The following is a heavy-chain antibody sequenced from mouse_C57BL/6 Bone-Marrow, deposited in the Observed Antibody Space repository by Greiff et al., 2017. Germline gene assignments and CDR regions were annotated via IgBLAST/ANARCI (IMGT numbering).Heavy chain of an antibody. Sequence: VQLQQPGAELVKPGASVKMSCKASGYTFTGYWITWVKQRPGQGLEWIGDIYHGSGSTNYNEKLKSKATLSLDKSSSPAYMQLSSLTSEDSAVYYCARRLFYAMDYWGQGTSVTVSS. J-gene: IGHJ4*01. D-gene: IGHD6-1*01. CDR2: IYHGSGST. CDR1: GYTFTGYW. CDR3: ARRLFYAMDY. V-gene: IGHV1-55*01.